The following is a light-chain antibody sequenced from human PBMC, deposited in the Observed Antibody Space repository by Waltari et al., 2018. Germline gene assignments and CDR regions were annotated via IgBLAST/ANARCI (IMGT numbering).Light chain of an antibody. Sequence: DIVMTQSPDSLAVSLGERATITCKSSQSVLYSSNNKNYSASYQQKTGQPPKELIYWASTRESGVPDRFSGSGSGTDFTLTISSLQAEDVAVYYCQQYYSSPPYTFGQGTKLEIK. CDR2: WAS. J-gene: IGKJ2*01. CDR1: QSVLYSSNNKNY. CDR3: QQYYSSPPYT. V-gene: IGKV4-1*01.